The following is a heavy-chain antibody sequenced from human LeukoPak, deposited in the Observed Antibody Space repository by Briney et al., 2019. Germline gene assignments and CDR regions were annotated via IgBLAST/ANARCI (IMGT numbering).Heavy chain of an antibody. J-gene: IGHJ6*03. D-gene: IGHD3-22*01. CDR3: ARGLYYYDSSGYQLGYYYRDV. CDR2: MNPNSGNT. V-gene: IGHV1-8*01. Sequence: ASVKVSCKASGYTFTSYDINWVRQATGQGLEWMGWMNPNSGNTGYAQKFQGRVTMTRNTSISTAYMELSSLRSEDTAVYYCARGLYYYDSSGYQLGYYYRDVWGKGTTVTISS. CDR1: GYTFTSYD.